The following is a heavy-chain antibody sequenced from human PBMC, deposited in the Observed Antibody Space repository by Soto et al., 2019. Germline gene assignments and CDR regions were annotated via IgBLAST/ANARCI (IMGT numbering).Heavy chain of an antibody. V-gene: IGHV3-66*01. CDR3: ARDRRTPDGMDV. CDR1: GFTVSSNY. CDR2: IYSGGST. D-gene: IGHD1-7*01. Sequence: EVQLVESGGGLVQPGGSLRLSCAASGFTVSSNYMSWVRQAPGKGLEWVSVIYSGGSTYYADSVKGRFTISRDNSQNTLYLQMNGLRAEDTAVYYCARDRRTPDGMDVWGQGTTVTVSS. J-gene: IGHJ6*02.